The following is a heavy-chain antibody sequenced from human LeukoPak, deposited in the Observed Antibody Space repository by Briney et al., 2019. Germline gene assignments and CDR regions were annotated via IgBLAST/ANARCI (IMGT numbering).Heavy chain of an antibody. CDR1: GGSFSDYY. CDR3: ARDRGWHDY. V-gene: IGHV4-34*01. Sequence: PSETLSHTCAVYGGSFSDYYWTWIRQPPGKGLEWIGQINHSGSTNYNPSLKSRVTISVDTSKNQFSLKLNSVTAADTAVYYCARDRGWHDYWGQGSLVTVSS. CDR2: INHSGST. J-gene: IGHJ4*02. D-gene: IGHD6-19*01.